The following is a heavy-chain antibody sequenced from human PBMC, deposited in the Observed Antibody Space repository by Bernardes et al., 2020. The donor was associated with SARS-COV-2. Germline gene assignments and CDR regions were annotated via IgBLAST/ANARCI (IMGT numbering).Heavy chain of an antibody. CDR1: GYTFTHYD. CDR2: MNPDNGNT. V-gene: IGHV1-8*01. Sequence: ASVKVSCKASGYTFTHYDINWVRQATGQGLEWMGWMNPDNGNTGSAQKFQGRVTLTRDTSISTAYLELSSLRSDDTAVYYCVRGDYYYFDYWGQGTLVTVSS. D-gene: IGHD4-17*01. CDR3: VRGDYYYFDY. J-gene: IGHJ4*02.